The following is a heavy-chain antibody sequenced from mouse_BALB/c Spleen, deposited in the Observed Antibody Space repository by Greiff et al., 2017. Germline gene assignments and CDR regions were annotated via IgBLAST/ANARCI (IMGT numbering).Heavy chain of an antibody. CDR2: IRNKANGYTT. V-gene: IGHV7-3*02. CDR3: ARDRMINY. CDR1: GFTFTDYY. D-gene: IGHD2-4*01. J-gene: IGHJ3*01. Sequence: EVQLVESGGGLVQPGGSLRLSCATSGFTFTDYYMRWVRQPPGKALEWLGFIRNKANGYTTEYSSSVKGRFTISRDNSQSILYLRMNTLRAEDSATYYCARDRMINYWGQGTLVTVSA.